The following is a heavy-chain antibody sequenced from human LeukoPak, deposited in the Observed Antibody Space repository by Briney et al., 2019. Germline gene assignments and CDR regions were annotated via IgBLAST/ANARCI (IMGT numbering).Heavy chain of an antibody. D-gene: IGHD1-26*01. V-gene: IGHV1-8*01. Sequence: ASVKVSCKASGYTFTSYDINWERQATGQGLEWMGWMNPNSGNTGYAQKFQGRVTMTRNTSISTAYMELSSLRSEDTAVYYCARGYSGSYYPGYWGQGTLVTVSS. CDR1: GYTFTSYD. J-gene: IGHJ4*02. CDR3: ARGYSGSYYPGY. CDR2: MNPNSGNT.